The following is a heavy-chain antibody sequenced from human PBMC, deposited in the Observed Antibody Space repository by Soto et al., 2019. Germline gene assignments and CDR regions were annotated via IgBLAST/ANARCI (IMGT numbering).Heavy chain of an antibody. D-gene: IGHD6-19*01. V-gene: IGHV3-30*04. CDR2: ISYDGNKK. J-gene: IGHJ4*02. CDR3: ARSVAVAALDS. Sequence: GGSLRLSCAASGVTFSSYSFHWVRQAPGKGLEWVAVISYDGNKKYYEDSVKGRFSISRDTSKNTLYLQMSSLRAEDTAVYYCARSVAVAALDSWGQGTLVTVSS. CDR1: GVTFSSYS.